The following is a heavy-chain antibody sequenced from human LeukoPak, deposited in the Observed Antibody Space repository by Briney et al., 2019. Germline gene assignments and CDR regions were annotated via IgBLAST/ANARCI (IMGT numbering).Heavy chain of an antibody. D-gene: IGHD3-3*01. Sequence: GGSLRLSCAASGFTSSSYWMSWVRRAPGKGLEWVANIKQDGSEKYYVDSVKGRFTISRDSARNSLYLQMNSLRAEDTAVYYCAKTKGDYDFWSGYTPYFFDYWGQGTLVTVSS. CDR3: AKTKGDYDFWSGYTPYFFDY. CDR1: GFTSSSYW. J-gene: IGHJ4*02. V-gene: IGHV3-7*01. CDR2: IKQDGSEK.